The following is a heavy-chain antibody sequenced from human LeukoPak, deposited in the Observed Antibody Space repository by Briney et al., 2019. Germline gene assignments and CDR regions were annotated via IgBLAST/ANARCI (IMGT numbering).Heavy chain of an antibody. Sequence: SQTLSLTCTVSGGSITFGSYYWTWIRQPPGQGLEWLGRIYTSGRTYYNPSLRSRVTISMDTSMNQFSLRLNSVTAADTAVYYCARARVIPASFDDWGQGTLVTVSS. J-gene: IGHJ4*02. D-gene: IGHD3-16*02. CDR1: GGSITFGSYY. CDR2: IYTSGRT. V-gene: IGHV4-61*02. CDR3: ARARVIPASFDD.